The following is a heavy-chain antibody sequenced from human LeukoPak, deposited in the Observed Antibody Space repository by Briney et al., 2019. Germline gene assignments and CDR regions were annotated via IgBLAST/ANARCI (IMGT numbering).Heavy chain of an antibody. V-gene: IGHV4-59*01. CDR2: IYYSGST. Sequence: SETLSLTCTVSGGSISSYYWSWIRQPPGKGLEWIGYIYYSGSTNYNPSLKSRVTISVDASKNQFSLKLSSVTAADTAVYYCAREGIAAAGTDYYYGMDVWGKGTTVTVSS. J-gene: IGHJ6*04. CDR3: AREGIAAAGTDYYYGMDV. D-gene: IGHD6-13*01. CDR1: GGSISSYY.